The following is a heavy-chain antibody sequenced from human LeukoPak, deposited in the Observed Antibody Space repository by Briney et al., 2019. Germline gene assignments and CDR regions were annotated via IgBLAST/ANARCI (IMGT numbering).Heavy chain of an antibody. V-gene: IGHV3-33*08. J-gene: IGHJ5*02. CDR3: ARDPDFWSGYYKVAWFDP. D-gene: IGHD3-3*01. CDR1: GFTVSSNY. CDR2: IWYDGSNK. Sequence: GGSLRLSCAASGFTVSSNYMSWVRQAPGKGLEWVAVIWYDGSNKYYADSVKGRFTISRDNAKKSLYLQMNSLRAEDTAVYYCARDPDFWSGYYKVAWFDPWGQGTPVAVSS.